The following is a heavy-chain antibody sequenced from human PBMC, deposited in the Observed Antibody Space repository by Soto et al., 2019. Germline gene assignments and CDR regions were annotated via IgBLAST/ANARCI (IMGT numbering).Heavy chain of an antibody. CDR1: GGPINSPDYY. V-gene: IGHV4-30-4*01. J-gene: IGHJ5*02. D-gene: IGHD6-13*01. CDR3: ARGISKYSSWYEPHPWFDA. Sequence: SQTLSLTCNVSGGPINSPDYYWSWIRQSSGKGLEWIGYLYFNGGTQYNPSLRTPVSMSLDTSKKHFSLKMRSVTAADTAVYYCARGISKYSSWYEPHPWFDAWGQGALVTVSS. CDR2: LYFNGGT.